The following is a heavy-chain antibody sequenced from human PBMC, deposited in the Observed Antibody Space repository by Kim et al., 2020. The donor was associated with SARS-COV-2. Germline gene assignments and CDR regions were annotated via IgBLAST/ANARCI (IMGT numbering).Heavy chain of an antibody. J-gene: IGHJ5*02. Sequence: SVKVSCKASGGTFSSYAISWVRQAPGQGLEWMGRIIPILGIANYAQKFQGRVTITADKSTSTAYMELSSLRSEDTAVYYCARVGPYDWFDPWGQGTLVTVSS. V-gene: IGHV1-69*04. CDR1: GGTFSSYA. D-gene: IGHD2-2*01. CDR2: IIPILGIA. CDR3: ARVGPYDWFDP.